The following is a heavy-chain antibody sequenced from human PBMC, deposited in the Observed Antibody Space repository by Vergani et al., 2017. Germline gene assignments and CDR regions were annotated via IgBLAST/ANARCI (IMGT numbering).Heavy chain of an antibody. V-gene: IGHV7-4-1*01. CDR2: SNTNTGNP. CDR3: ARGRSGRNPHDF. D-gene: IGHD3-10*01. Sequence: QVQLVQSASELRRPGASVNISCKASGYMFTAYAVNWVRQAPGQGLEWVGWSNTNTGNPTFAQDFAGRFDLSFDSSVRAAYLHISSLKTEDTAVYYCARGRSGRNPHDFWGQGSLVIVSS. CDR1: GYMFTAYA. J-gene: IGHJ4*02.